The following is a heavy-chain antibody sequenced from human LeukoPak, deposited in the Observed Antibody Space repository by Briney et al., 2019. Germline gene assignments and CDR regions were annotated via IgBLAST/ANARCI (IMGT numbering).Heavy chain of an antibody. CDR1: GFTFNSYC. CDR2: IKQDGSDQ. Sequence: GGSLRLSCAASGFTFNSYCMSWVRQAPGKGLEYVTNIKQDGSDQYYVDSVKGRFTTSRDNAKNSLYLQINSLRAEDTALYYCATDRYSSVWYHYFDYWDQGTPVIVSS. D-gene: IGHD6-19*01. J-gene: IGHJ4*02. CDR3: ATDRYSSVWYHYFDY. V-gene: IGHV3-7*01.